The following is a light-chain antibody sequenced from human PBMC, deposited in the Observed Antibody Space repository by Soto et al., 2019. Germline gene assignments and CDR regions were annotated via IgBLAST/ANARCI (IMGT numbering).Light chain of an antibody. CDR3: QQAYSFPIT. Sequence: DIQMTQSPSTLSASVGDRVTITCRASQSISSWLAWYQQKPGKAPKVLIYKASSLESGVPSRFSGSGSGTDFTLTISSLQPEDFATYYCQQAYSFPITFGQGTRLEIK. V-gene: IGKV1-5*03. CDR1: QSISSW. J-gene: IGKJ5*01. CDR2: KAS.